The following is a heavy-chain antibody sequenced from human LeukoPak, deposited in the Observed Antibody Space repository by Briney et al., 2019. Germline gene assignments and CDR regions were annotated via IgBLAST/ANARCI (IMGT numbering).Heavy chain of an antibody. CDR2: IRYDGSNK. J-gene: IGHJ6*02. CDR3: ARATMPGYYYYGMDV. Sequence: GGSLRLSCAASGFTFSSYGMHWVRQAPGKGLEWVAFIRYDGSNKYYADSVKGRFTISRDNSKNTLYLQMNSLRAEDTAVYYCARATMPGYYYYGMDVWGQGTTVTVSS. D-gene: IGHD2-2*01. V-gene: IGHV3-30*02. CDR1: GFTFSSYG.